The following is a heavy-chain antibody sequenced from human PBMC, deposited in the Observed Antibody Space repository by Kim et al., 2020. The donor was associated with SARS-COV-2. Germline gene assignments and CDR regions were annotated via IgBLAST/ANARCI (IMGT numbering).Heavy chain of an antibody. CDR2: IDWDNDK. V-gene: IGHV2-70*11. D-gene: IGHD2-2*01. J-gene: IGHJ4*02. CDR3: TRVRCECSSTSCQAAYFDC. CDR1: GFSLNTRGMC. Sequence: SGPTLVNPTQTLILICSFSGFSLNTRGMCVSWIRQPPGKALEWLARIDWDNDKYYTTSLRTRLTISKDTTKNQVVLTMTNMDPVDTATYYCTRVRCECSSTSCQAAYFDCWGQGALVTVSS.